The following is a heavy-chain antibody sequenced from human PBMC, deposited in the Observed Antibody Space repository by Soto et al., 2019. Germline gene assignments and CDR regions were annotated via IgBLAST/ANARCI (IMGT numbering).Heavy chain of an antibody. Sequence: SETLSLTCAVYGGSFSGYYWSWIRQPPGKGLEWIGEINHSGSTNYNPSLKSRVTISVDTSKNQFSLKLSSVTAADTAVYYCARGRAGYCSGGSCPLVGYYYYCMDVWGKGTTVTVSS. CDR2: INHSGST. CDR3: ARGRAGYCSGGSCPLVGYYYYCMDV. CDR1: GGSFSGYY. V-gene: IGHV4-34*01. D-gene: IGHD2-15*01. J-gene: IGHJ6*03.